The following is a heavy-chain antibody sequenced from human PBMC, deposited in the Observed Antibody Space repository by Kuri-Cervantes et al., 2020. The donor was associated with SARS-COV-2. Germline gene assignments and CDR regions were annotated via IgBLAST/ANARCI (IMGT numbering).Heavy chain of an antibody. CDR3: AKDASPIDPMFDY. J-gene: IGHJ4*02. CDR2: ISSGSTYI. D-gene: IGHD3-9*01. CDR1: GFTFSNYN. V-gene: IGHV3-21*04. Sequence: GGSLRLSCAASGFTFSNYNMNWARQAPGKGLEWVSSISSGSTYIYYADSVKGRFTISRDNAKNTLYLQMNSLRAEDTAVYYCAKDASPIDPMFDYWGQGTLVTVSS.